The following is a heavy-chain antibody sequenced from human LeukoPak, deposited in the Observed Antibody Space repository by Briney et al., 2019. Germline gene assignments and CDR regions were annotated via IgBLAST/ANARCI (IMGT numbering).Heavy chain of an antibody. CDR3: ARDRTYYYGSGSYNHFDY. Sequence: PGGSLRLSCAASGFTFSSYEVNWVRQAPGKGLEWVSYISSSGSTIYYADSVKGRFTISRDNAKNSLYLQMNSLRAEDTAVYYCARDRTYYYGSGSYNHFDYWGQGTLVTVSS. V-gene: IGHV3-48*03. J-gene: IGHJ4*02. CDR2: ISSSGSTI. CDR1: GFTFSSYE. D-gene: IGHD3-10*01.